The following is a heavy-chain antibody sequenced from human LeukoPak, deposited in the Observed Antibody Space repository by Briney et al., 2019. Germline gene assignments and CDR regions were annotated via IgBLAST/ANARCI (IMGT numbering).Heavy chain of an antibody. Sequence: SGTLSLTCAVYGGSFSGYYWSWIRQPPGKGLEWIGEINHSGSTNYNPSLKSRVTISVDTSKNQFSLKLSSVTAADTAVYYCARGMSSSYGSGSYYNVDFYYYGMDVWGQGTTVTVSS. CDR2: INHSGST. CDR1: GGSFSGYY. CDR3: ARGMSSSYGSGSYYNVDFYYYGMDV. D-gene: IGHD3-10*01. V-gene: IGHV4-34*01. J-gene: IGHJ6*02.